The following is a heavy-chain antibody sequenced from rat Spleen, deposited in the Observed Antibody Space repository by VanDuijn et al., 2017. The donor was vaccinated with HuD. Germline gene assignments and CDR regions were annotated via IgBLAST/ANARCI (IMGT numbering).Heavy chain of an antibody. CDR1: GFSLTSFH. Sequence: QVQLKESGPGLVQPSQTLSLTCTVSGFSLTSFHVHWVRQPPGKGLDWMGVIWGTGETQYNSALKSRRSIGRDTSKSQVFLKMNSLQAEDTAMYFCARGYPNWYFDFWGPGTMVTVSS. D-gene: IGHD4-3*01. V-gene: IGHV2-27*01. CDR3: ARGYPNWYFDF. CDR2: IWGTGET. J-gene: IGHJ1*01.